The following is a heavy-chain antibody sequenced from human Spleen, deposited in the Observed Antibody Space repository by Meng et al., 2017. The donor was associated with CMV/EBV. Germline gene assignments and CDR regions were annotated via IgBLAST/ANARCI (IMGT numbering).Heavy chain of an antibody. CDR3: ARVRRYSGNIYGMDV. CDR2: IWYDGSNK. D-gene: IGHD1-26*01. V-gene: IGHV3-33*01. J-gene: IGHJ6*02. Sequence: GGSLRLSCAASGFTFSSYGMHWVRQAPGKGLEWVAVIWYDGSNKYYADSVKGRFTISRDNSKNTLYLQMNSLRAEDTAVYYCARVRRYSGNIYGMDVWGQGTTVTVSS. CDR1: GFTFSSYG.